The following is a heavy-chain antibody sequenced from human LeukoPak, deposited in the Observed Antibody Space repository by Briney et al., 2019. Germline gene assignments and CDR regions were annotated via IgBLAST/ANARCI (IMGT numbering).Heavy chain of an antibody. Sequence: PSETLSLTCTVSGGSISSYYWSWIRQPPGKGLEWIGYIYYSGSTNYNPSLKSRVTISVDTSKNQFSLKLSSVTAADTAVYYCARVTGDSLAAFDIWGQGTMVTVSS. CDR2: IYYSGST. CDR3: ARVTGDSLAAFDI. V-gene: IGHV4-59*08. J-gene: IGHJ3*02. D-gene: IGHD2-21*02. CDR1: GGSISSYY.